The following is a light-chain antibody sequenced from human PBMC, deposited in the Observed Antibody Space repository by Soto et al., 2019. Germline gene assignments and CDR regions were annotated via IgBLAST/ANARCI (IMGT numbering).Light chain of an antibody. CDR3: SSYTRSNTLL. V-gene: IGLV2-14*01. Sequence: QSALTQPASVSGSPGQSITISCTGTSSDVGDYNYVSWYQQHSGKAPKLMIYEVSNRPSGVSNRFSGSKSGNTASLTISGLQSEDEADYYCSSYTRSNTLLFGGGTKLTVL. CDR2: EVS. CDR1: SSDVGDYNY. J-gene: IGLJ2*01.